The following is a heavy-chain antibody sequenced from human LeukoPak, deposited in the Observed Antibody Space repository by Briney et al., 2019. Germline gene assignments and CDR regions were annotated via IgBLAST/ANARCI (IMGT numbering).Heavy chain of an antibody. J-gene: IGHJ4*02. CDR3: TTVSDYVWFGELLDY. Sequence: PGGSLRLSCAASGFSFSNAWMSWVRQAPGKGLEWVGLMKSKTDGGTTDYAAPVKGRFTISRDDSKNTLYLQMNSLKTEDTAVYYCTTVSDYVWFGELLDYWGQGTLVTVSS. CDR2: MKSKTDGGTT. CDR1: GFSFSNAW. D-gene: IGHD3-10*01. V-gene: IGHV3-15*01.